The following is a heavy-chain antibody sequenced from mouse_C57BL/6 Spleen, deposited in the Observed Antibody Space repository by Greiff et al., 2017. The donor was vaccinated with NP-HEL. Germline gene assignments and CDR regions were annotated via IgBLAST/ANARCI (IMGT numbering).Heavy chain of an antibody. J-gene: IGHJ3*01. CDR2: IYPGNSDT. D-gene: IGHD2-3*01. Sequence: SGTVLARPGASVKMSCKTSGYTFTSYWMHWVKQRPGQGLEWIGAIYPGNSDTSYNQKFKGKAKLTAVTSASTAYMELSSLTNEDSAVYYCTRGRYDGYSWFAYWGQGTLVTVSA. CDR1: GYTFTSYW. CDR3: TRGRYDGYSWFAY. V-gene: IGHV1-5*01.